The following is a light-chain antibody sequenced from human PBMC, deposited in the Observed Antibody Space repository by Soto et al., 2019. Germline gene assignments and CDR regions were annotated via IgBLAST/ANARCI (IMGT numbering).Light chain of an antibody. CDR3: QTWGSGIVV. Sequence: QPVLTQSPSASASLGASVKLTCTLSSGHSNYAIAWHQQQSEKGPRYLMKLNSDGSHSKGDGIPDRFSGSSSGAERYLTISRLQSEDEADYDCQTWGSGIVVFGGGTKLTVL. J-gene: IGLJ2*01. CDR2: LNSDGSH. V-gene: IGLV4-69*01. CDR1: SGHSNYA.